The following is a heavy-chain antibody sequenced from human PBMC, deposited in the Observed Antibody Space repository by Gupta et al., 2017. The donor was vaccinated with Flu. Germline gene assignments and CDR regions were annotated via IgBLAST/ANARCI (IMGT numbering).Heavy chain of an antibody. J-gene: IGHJ4*02. CDR3: ARDVGYYDESSGWHFYY. Sequence: VELVASGGGLVKPGGLLRLACAASGFTSSRYSINWVRRAHGMGQERGSAIRSSRRYIYYADTVKGRFTISRDNAKNSLFMQSNSLTVEDTAVYYCARDVGYYDESSGWHFYYWGQGTLVTVSS. D-gene: IGHD3-22*01. V-gene: IGHV3-21*01. CDR2: IRSSRRYI. CDR1: GFTSSRYS.